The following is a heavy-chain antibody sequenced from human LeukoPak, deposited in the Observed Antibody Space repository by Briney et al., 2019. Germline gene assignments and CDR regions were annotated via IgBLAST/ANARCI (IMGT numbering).Heavy chain of an antibody. CDR1: GFTFSSYW. Sequence: GGSLRLSCADSGFTFSSYWMHWVRQAPGKGLGWVSCISTDESSTRYADSVKGRFTISRDNAKNTLYLQTNSLRVEDTALYYCVRAGGGSSRMAFDPWGQGTLVTVSS. CDR2: ISTDESST. CDR3: VRAGGGSSRMAFDP. D-gene: IGHD2-15*01. V-gene: IGHV3-74*01. J-gene: IGHJ5*02.